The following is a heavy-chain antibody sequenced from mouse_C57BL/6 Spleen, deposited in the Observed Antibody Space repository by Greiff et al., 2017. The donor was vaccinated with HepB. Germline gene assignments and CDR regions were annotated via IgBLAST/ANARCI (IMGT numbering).Heavy chain of an antibody. Sequence: QVQLQQSGPELVKPGASVKLSCKASGYTFTSYDINWVKQRPGQGLEWIGWIYPRDGSTKYNEKFKGKATLTVDTSSSTAYIELHSLTSEDSAVYFCATEGGVLWFAYWGQGTLVTVSA. CDR1: GYTFTSYD. V-gene: IGHV1-85*01. CDR3: ATEGGVLWFAY. CDR2: IYPRDGST. J-gene: IGHJ3*01.